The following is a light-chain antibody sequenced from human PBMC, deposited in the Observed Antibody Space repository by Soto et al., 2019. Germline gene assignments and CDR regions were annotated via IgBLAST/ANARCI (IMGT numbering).Light chain of an antibody. CDR1: QSVSSSY. Sequence: EIVLTQSPGTLSLSPGERATLSCRASQSVSSSYLAWYQQKPGQAPRLLIYGASSRATGIPDRFSGSGSGTDFTVTISRLKPEEFAVYYCQQYGNSPLTFGGGTKVEIK. CDR3: QQYGNSPLT. V-gene: IGKV3-20*01. CDR2: GAS. J-gene: IGKJ4*01.